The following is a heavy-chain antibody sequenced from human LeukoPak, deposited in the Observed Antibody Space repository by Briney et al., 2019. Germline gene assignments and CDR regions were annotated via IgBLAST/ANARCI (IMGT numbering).Heavy chain of an antibody. V-gene: IGHV3-7*03. D-gene: IGHD6-13*01. CDR3: AKDKYSPVRSMSEAAYYFDF. J-gene: IGHJ4*02. CDR1: GLTFSSYW. Sequence: PGGSLRLSCAASGLTFSSYWMSWVRQAPGKGLEWVANIKQDGSEKYYVDSVKGRFTISRDNAKNSLYPQMNSLRAEDTAVYHCAKDKYSPVRSMSEAAYYFDFWGPGTLVSVSS. CDR2: IKQDGSEK.